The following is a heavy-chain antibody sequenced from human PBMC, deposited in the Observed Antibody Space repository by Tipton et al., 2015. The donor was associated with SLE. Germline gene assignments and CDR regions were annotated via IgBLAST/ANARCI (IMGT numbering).Heavy chain of an antibody. CDR2: IYYSGST. V-gene: IGHV4-59*01. J-gene: IGHJ4*02. CDR3: ARDGGAVAGSHFDY. Sequence: TLSLTCAVYGGSFSGYYWSWIRQPPGKGLEWIGYIYYSGSTNYNPSLKSRVTISVDTSKNQFSLKLSSVTAADTAVYYCARDGGAVAGSHFDYWGQGTLVTVSS. CDR1: GGSFSGYY. D-gene: IGHD6-19*01.